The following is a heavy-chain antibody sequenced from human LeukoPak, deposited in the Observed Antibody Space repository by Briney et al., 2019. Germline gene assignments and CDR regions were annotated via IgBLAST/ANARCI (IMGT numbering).Heavy chain of an antibody. D-gene: IGHD5-18*01. Sequence: XWSWIRXXAGXGLEWIGRIYTSGSTNYNPSLKSRVTLSVDTSKNQFSLKLSSVTAADTAVYYCAREGQLWSCFDYWGQGTLVTVSS. CDR3: AREGQLWSCFDY. CDR2: IYTSGST. CDR1: X. J-gene: IGHJ4*02. V-gene: IGHV4-4*07.